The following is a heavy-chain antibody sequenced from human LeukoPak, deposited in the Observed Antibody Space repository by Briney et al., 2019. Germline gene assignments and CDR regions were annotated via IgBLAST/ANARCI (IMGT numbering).Heavy chain of an antibody. CDR3: ARGVVRYSDWLLSWFDY. D-gene: IGHD3-9*01. V-gene: IGHV3-30*04. Sequence: GGSLRLSCAASGFTFSSYAMHWVRQAPGKGLEWVAVISYDGSNKYYADSVKGRFTISRDNSKNTLYLQMNSLRAEDTAVYYCARGVVRYSDWLLSWFDYWGQGTLVTVSS. J-gene: IGHJ4*02. CDR1: GFTFSSYA. CDR2: ISYDGSNK.